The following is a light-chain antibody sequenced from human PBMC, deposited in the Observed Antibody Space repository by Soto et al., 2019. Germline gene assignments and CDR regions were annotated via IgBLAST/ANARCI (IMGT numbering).Light chain of an antibody. CDR3: QQANSFPIT. Sequence: ETVLTQSPGSLSLSLGDRATLSCRASQTVSNSYLAWYQQKPGQAPRLLIYGTSSRATGIPDRFSGSGSGTDFTLTINRLEPEDFATYYCQQANSFPITFGQGTRLEIK. J-gene: IGKJ5*01. CDR1: QTVSNSY. V-gene: IGKV3-20*01. CDR2: GTS.